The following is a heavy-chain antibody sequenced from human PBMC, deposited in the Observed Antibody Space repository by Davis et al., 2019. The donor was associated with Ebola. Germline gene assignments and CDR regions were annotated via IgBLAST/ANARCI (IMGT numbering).Heavy chain of an antibody. CDR2: INPHNGNT. J-gene: IGHJ4*02. CDR3: ARAQFPTTSDH. CDR1: GYTFTNYG. Sequence: AASVKVSCKASGYTFTNYGITWVRQAPGQGLEWMGWINPHNGNTNYAQNVQGRVTMTTDTSTTTAYRGVGSLRSADTAVDYCARAQFPTTSDHWGQGTLVTVSP. V-gene: IGHV1-18*04. D-gene: IGHD1-1*01.